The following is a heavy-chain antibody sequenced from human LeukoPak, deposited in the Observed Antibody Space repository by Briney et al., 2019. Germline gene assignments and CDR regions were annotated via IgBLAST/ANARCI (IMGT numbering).Heavy chain of an antibody. CDR3: ARLVWSGYPDWFDP. CDR1: GGSISNYY. D-gene: IGHD3-3*01. V-gene: IGHV4-59*08. Sequence: SETLSLTCTVSGGSISNYYWSWVRQTPGKGLEWIGYMYYRGSTKYNPFLKSRVTISVDTSKNQFSLRLTSVTAADTAVYYCARLVWSGYPDWFDPWGQGTLVTVSS. J-gene: IGHJ5*02. CDR2: MYYRGST.